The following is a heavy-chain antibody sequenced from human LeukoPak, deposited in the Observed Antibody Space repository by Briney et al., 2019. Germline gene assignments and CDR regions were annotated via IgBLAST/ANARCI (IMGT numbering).Heavy chain of an antibody. CDR1: RFSFKDYN. J-gene: IGHJ6*02. D-gene: IGHD1-1*01. CDR2: ISSSGSTI. CDR3: ARERLKLERRVGMDV. V-gene: IGHV3-11*04. Sequence: AGGSVRLSCVASRFSFKDYNIHWVRQAPGKGLVGVSYISSSGSTIYYADSVKGRFTSSRDNAKDSLCLQMNSLRAEDTAVYYCARERLKLERRVGMDVWGQGTTVTVSS.